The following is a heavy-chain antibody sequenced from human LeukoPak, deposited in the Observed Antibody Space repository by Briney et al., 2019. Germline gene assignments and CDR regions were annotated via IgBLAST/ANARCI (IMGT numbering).Heavy chain of an antibody. J-gene: IGHJ6*03. CDR1: GFTFSGSA. CDR2: IRSKANSYAT. V-gene: IGHV3-73*01. Sequence: GGSLRVSCAASGFTFSGSAMHWVRQASGKGLDWVGRIRSKANSYATAYAASVKGRFTISRDDSKNTAYLQMNSLKTEATAVYYCTRSDIVVVPAAPHYYYMDIWGKGTTVTVSS. D-gene: IGHD2-2*01. CDR3: TRSDIVVVPAAPHYYYMDI.